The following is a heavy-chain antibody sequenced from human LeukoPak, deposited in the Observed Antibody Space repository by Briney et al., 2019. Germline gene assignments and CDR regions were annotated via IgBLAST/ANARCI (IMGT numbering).Heavy chain of an antibody. V-gene: IGHV4-30-4*01. CDR2: IYYSGST. J-gene: IGHJ4*02. D-gene: IGHD2-15*01. CDR1: GGSISSGDYH. CDR3: ARVLEGYCSGGSCKLFDY. Sequence: KPSETLSLTCTVSGGSISSGDYHWSWIRQPPGKGLEWIGYIYYSGSTYYNPSLKSRVTISVDTSKNQFSLKLSSVTAADTAVYYCARVLEGYCSGGSCKLFDYWGQGTLVTVSS.